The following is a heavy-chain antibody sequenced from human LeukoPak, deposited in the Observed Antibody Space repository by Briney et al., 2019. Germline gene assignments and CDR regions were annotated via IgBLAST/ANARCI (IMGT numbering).Heavy chain of an antibody. J-gene: IGHJ6*03. Sequence: PGGSLRPSCAASGFTLSSHGIHWVRQAPGRGLGWVAFIRYDTDSVKGRFTISRDNSQNTLYLQMNSLRAEDTAVYYCAKGRGWEASYYYYYMDVWGKGTTVTISS. V-gene: IGHV3-30*02. CDR2: IRYDT. CDR1: GFTLSSHG. D-gene: IGHD1-26*01. CDR3: AKGRGWEASYYYYYMDV.